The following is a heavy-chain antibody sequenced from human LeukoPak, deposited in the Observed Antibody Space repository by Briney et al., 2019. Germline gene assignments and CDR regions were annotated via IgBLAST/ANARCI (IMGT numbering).Heavy chain of an antibody. CDR1: GFTFSSYA. D-gene: IGHD6-19*01. J-gene: IGHJ4*02. CDR2: ISGSGGST. Sequence: PGGSLRLSCTACGFTFSSYAMSWVRQAPRKGLEWVSAISGSGGSTYYADSVKGRFTISRDNSKNTLYLQMNSLRAEDTAVYYCARGLTPEYRTEKVAGTFHYWGQGTLVTVSS. V-gene: IGHV3-23*01. CDR3: ARGLTPEYRTEKVAGTFHY.